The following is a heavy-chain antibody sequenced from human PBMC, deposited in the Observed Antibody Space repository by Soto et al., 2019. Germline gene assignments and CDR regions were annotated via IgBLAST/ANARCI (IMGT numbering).Heavy chain of an antibody. D-gene: IGHD3-10*01. CDR2: IYYRGST. CDR3: ARYYYGSGSYYNLGFDY. J-gene: IGHJ4*02. Sequence: QVQLQESGPGLVKPSETLSLTCTVSGGSISSYYWSWIRQPPGKGLEWIGYIYYRGSTNYNPSLKDRVTIFVSTSKDPVFLKLSSVTAADTAVYYCARYYYGSGSYYNLGFDYWGQGTLVTVSS. V-gene: IGHV4-59*01. CDR1: GGSISSYY.